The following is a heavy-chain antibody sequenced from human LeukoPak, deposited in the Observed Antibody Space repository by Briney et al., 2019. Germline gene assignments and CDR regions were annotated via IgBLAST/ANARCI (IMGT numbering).Heavy chain of an antibody. V-gene: IGHV1-18*01. CDR2: ISTYNGNT. Sequence: ASVKVSCKASGYSFTTYGISWVRQAPGQGLEWMGWISTYNGNTNYAQKLQDRVTMTTDTSTSTAYMELRSLRYDDTAVYYCARDSGYGDYVGNPWGQGTPVTISS. D-gene: IGHD4-17*01. J-gene: IGHJ5*02. CDR1: GYSFTTYG. CDR3: ARDSGYGDYVGNP.